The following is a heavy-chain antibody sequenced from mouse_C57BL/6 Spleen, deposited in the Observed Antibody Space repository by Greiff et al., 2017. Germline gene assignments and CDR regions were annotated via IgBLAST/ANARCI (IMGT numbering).Heavy chain of an antibody. CDR1: GFTFSNYW. D-gene: IGHD1-1*01. Sequence: EVKVEESGGGLVQPGGSMKLSCVASGFTFSNYWMNWVRQSPEKGLEWVAQIRLKSDNYATHYAESVKGRFTISRDDSKSNVYLQMNNLRAEDTGIYYCTDGSSYDAMDYWGQGTSVTVSS. V-gene: IGHV6-3*01. CDR3: TDGSSYDAMDY. J-gene: IGHJ4*01. CDR2: IRLKSDNYAT.